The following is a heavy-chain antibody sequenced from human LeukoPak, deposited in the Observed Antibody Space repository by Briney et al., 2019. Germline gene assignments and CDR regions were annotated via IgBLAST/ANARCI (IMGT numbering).Heavy chain of an antibody. CDR3: AVSLRFFEWLFSQGLDH. Sequence: GGSLKLSCAASGFTFNTLGMHWVRQAPGKGLEWVSSISSSSSSIYYADSLRGRFTISRDNARNSLYLQMNSLRAEDTAVYYCAVSLRFFEWLFSQGLDHWGQGTLVTVSS. V-gene: IGHV3-21*01. CDR1: GFTFNTLG. D-gene: IGHD3-3*01. CDR2: ISSSSSSI. J-gene: IGHJ4*02.